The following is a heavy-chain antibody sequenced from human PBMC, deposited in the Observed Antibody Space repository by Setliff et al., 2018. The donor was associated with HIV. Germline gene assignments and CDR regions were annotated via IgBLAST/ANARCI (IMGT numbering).Heavy chain of an antibody. CDR2: IWYDGSNK. J-gene: IGHJ4*02. CDR1: GFTFSSYG. D-gene: IGHD6-19*01. Sequence: PGGSLRLSCAASGFTFSSYGMHWVRQAPGKWLAWVAVIWYDGSNKYYADSVKGRFTISRDNSKNTLYRQMNSLRADDTAVYYCAKTPSSGWYSLYLDYWGQGTLVTVSS. CDR3: AKTPSSGWYSLYLDY. V-gene: IGHV3-33*06.